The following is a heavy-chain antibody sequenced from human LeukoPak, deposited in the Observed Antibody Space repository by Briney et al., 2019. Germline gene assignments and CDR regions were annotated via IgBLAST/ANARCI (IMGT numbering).Heavy chain of an antibody. J-gene: IGHJ4*02. CDR3: ARGYGARGWPYFDF. V-gene: IGHV4-59*01. Sequence: SETLSLTCTVSGGSINSYYWGWIRQPPGKGLEWIGFIYDSGNTNYNPSLNSRVTMSIDTSKNQFSLKLSSVTAADTAVYYCARGYGARGWPYFDFWGQGTPVTVSS. D-gene: IGHD6-19*01. CDR2: IYDSGNT. CDR1: GGSINSYY.